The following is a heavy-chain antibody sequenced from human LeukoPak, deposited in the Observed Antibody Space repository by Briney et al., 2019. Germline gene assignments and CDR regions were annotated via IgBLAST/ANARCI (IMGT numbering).Heavy chain of an antibody. CDR3: AKDSYSSSWYFDY. CDR1: GFTFDDYA. D-gene: IGHD6-13*01. Sequence: PGGSLRLSCAASGFTFDDYAMHWVRQAPGKGLEWVSLISWDGGSTYYADSVKGRFTISRDNSKNSLYLQMNSLRAEDTALYYCAKDSYSSSWYFDYWGQGTLVTVSS. CDR2: ISWDGGST. J-gene: IGHJ4*02. V-gene: IGHV3-43D*03.